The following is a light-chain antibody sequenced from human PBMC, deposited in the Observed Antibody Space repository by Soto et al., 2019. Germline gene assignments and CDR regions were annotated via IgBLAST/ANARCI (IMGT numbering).Light chain of an antibody. V-gene: IGKV1-27*01. J-gene: IGKJ1*01. CDR2: AAS. CDR1: QGISNY. CDR3: QKYNSAPPT. Sequence: DIQMTQSPSSLSASVGDRVTITCRASQGISNYLAWYQQKPGKVPKLLIYAASTLQSGVPSRFSGSGSGTDFTLTISCLQPEDFATYYCQKYNSAPPTFGQGTKVEIK.